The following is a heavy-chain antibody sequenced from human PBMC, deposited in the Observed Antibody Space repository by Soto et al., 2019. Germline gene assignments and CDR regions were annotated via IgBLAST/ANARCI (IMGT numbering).Heavy chain of an antibody. J-gene: IGHJ3*02. Sequence: SETLSLTCTVSGGSISSGGYYWSWIRQHPGKGLEWIGYIYYSGSTYYNPSLKSRVTISVDTSKNQFSLKLSSVTAADTAVYYCARDRITMVRGVMEAGVRDAFDIWGQGTMVTVSS. V-gene: IGHV4-31*03. D-gene: IGHD3-10*01. CDR2: IYYSGST. CDR1: GGSISSGGYY. CDR3: ARDRITMVRGVMEAGVRDAFDI.